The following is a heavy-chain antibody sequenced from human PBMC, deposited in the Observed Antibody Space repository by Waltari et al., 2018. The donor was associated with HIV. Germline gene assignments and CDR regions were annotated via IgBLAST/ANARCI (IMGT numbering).Heavy chain of an antibody. Sequence: QLQLQESGPGLVTPSEPLSLPCPASGVPFSSPLSPWGWIRQPPGKGLEWIGNVYQSGITYYSPSLKSRVTISLDPPKNQFSLKVTSVAAADTAVYYCARLPKARGVAVDFWGHGTLVTVSS. D-gene: IGHD3-10*01. CDR1: GVPFSSPLSP. CDR2: VYQSGIT. V-gene: IGHV4-39*01. CDR3: ARLPKARGVAVDF. J-gene: IGHJ4*01.